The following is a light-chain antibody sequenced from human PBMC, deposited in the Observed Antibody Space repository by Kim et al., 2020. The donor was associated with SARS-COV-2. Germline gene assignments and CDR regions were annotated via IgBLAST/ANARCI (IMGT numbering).Light chain of an antibody. CDR3: LLYYDGYRI. Sequence: PGGKVTLTCGSSTVAVTSGHHTYWFQQKPDQAPRTMIYDTSNKHSWTPARLSGSLLGGKAALTLSGALPEDEAEYYCLLYYDGYRIFGGGTQLTVL. CDR2: DTS. J-gene: IGLJ2*01. CDR1: TVAVTSGHH. V-gene: IGLV7-46*01.